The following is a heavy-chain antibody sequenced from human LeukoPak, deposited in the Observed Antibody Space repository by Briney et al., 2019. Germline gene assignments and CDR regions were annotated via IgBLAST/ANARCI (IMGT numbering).Heavy chain of an antibody. V-gene: IGHV3-21*04. CDR3: ARKATLAGRPYYFDY. J-gene: IGHJ4*02. D-gene: IGHD6-13*01. CDR2: ISSSSSYI. Sequence: GGSLRLSCAASGFTFSSYSMNWVRQAPGKGLEWVSSISSSSSYIYYADSVKGRFTISRDNAKNSLYLQMNSLRAEDTAVYYCARKATLAGRPYYFDYWGQGTLVTVSS. CDR1: GFTFSSYS.